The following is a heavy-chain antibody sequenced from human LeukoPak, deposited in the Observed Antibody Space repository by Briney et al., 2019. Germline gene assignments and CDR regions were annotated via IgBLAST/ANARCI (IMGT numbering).Heavy chain of an antibody. V-gene: IGHV4-59*01. J-gene: IGHJ6*02. CDR3: ARDPVVDYGSGSYYRPYYYGMDV. D-gene: IGHD3-10*01. CDR1: GGSISSYY. CDR2: IYYNGST. Sequence: PSETLSLTCTVSGGSISSYYWSWIRQPPGKGLEWIGYIYYNGSTNYNPSLKSRVTISVDTSKNQFSLKLSSVTAADTAVYYCARDPVVDYGSGSYYRPYYYGMDVWGQGTTVTVSS.